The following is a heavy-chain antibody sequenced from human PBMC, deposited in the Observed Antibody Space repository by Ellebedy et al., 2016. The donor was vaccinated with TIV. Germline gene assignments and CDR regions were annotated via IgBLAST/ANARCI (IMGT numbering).Heavy chain of an antibody. D-gene: IGHD6-19*01. Sequence: GESLKISCAASGFTFNNYAMSWVRQAPGKGLEWVANIRQDGSEKNYVASVKGRFTISRDNAKNSLYLQMNSLSAEDTAVYYCARGCSGWPCIEYWGQGTLVTVSS. CDR2: IRQDGSEK. V-gene: IGHV3-7*01. CDR1: GFTFNNYA. CDR3: ARGCSGWPCIEY. J-gene: IGHJ4*02.